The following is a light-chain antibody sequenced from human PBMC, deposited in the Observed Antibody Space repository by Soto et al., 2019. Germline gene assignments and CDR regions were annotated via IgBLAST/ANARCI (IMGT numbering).Light chain of an antibody. CDR3: QQYGSSPWT. CDR1: QSVSSDY. V-gene: IGKV3-20*01. Sequence: EILLTQSPGTVSLSPGERATLSCRASQSVSSDYLAWYQQRPGQAPRLLIYGASSRATGIPDRFSGSGSGTDFTLTISRLEPEDFAVYYCQQYGSSPWTFGQGTKVDIK. J-gene: IGKJ1*01. CDR2: GAS.